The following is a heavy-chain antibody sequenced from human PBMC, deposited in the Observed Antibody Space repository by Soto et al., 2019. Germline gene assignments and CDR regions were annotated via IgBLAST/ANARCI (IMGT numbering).Heavy chain of an antibody. CDR2: INAGNGNT. V-gene: IGHV1-3*01. D-gene: IGHD5-12*01. CDR3: AIGYSGYLAWFDP. CDR1: GYTFTSYA. J-gene: IGHJ5*02. Sequence: QVQLVQSGAEVKKPGASVKVSCKASGYTFTSYAMHWVRQAPGQRLEWMGWINAGNGNTKYSQKFQGRVTITRDTSASTAYRELRSLRSEDTAVYYCAIGYSGYLAWFDPWGQGTLVTVSS.